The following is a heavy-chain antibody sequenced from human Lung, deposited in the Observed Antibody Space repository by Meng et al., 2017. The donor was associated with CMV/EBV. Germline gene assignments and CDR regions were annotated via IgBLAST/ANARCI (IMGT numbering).Heavy chain of an antibody. CDR3: ARLAARGY. J-gene: IGHJ4*02. Sequence: GEXXTISCAASGFTFSSFDMSWVRQAPGKGLEWVSTVSDTHGDTYYADSVKGRFTISRDNSKSTLYLQMNSLRADDTARYYCARLAARGYWAQGTLVTVSS. D-gene: IGHD6-6*01. CDR2: VSDTHGDT. V-gene: IGHV3-23*01. CDR1: GFTFSSFD.